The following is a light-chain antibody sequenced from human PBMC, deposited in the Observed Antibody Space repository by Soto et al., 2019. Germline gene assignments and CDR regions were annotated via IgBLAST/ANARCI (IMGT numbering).Light chain of an antibody. CDR2: DAS. CDR1: QSVSSY. Sequence: EIVLTQSPATLALSPGERATLSCRASQSVSSYLAWYQQKPGRAPRLLISDASNRATGIPARFSGSVSGTDFTLSISTLEPEDFAVYYCQQRSTFGQGTKLEIK. V-gene: IGKV3-11*01. J-gene: IGKJ2*01. CDR3: QQRST.